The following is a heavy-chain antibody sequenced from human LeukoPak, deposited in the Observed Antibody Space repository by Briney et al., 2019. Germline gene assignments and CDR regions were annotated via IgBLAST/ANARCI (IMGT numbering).Heavy chain of an antibody. CDR2: IHGDSDT. CDR1: GFSVSNNH. Sequence: GGSLRLSCAASGFSVSNNHMTWVRQAPGKGLEWVSVIHGDSDTFYADSVRGRFSISRDSSKNTLYLQMSSLRADDTAIYYCARFWSGYVDHWGQGTLVTVSS. J-gene: IGHJ4*02. V-gene: IGHV3-53*01. CDR3: ARFWSGYVDH. D-gene: IGHD3-3*01.